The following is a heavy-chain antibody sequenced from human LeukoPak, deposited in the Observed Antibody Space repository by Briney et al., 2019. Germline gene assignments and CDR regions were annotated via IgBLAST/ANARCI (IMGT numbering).Heavy chain of an antibody. Sequence: SETLSLTCTVSANSISSGYYWGWIRQPPGKGLEWIGNIYQSGTTYNNPSLKSRVTISIDTSKNQFSLKLSSVTAADTAVYYCARGYCSGGSCYYAFDIWGQGTMVTVSS. J-gene: IGHJ3*02. D-gene: IGHD2-15*01. V-gene: IGHV4-38-2*02. CDR2: IYQSGTT. CDR3: ARGYCSGGSCYYAFDI. CDR1: ANSISSGYY.